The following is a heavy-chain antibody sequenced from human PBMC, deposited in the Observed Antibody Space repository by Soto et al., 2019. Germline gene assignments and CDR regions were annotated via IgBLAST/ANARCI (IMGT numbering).Heavy chain of an antibody. CDR2: MSGSGDNT. Sequence: EVQLLESGGDLVQPRGSLRLSCAASGFTFSSYAMSWVRQAPGKGPEWVSSMSGSGDNTYYADSVTGRFIISRDNSKNTLYLQMSSLRVDDTAVYSCAQGRTYTYANDFDPWGQGTLVTVSS. V-gene: IGHV3-23*01. J-gene: IGHJ5*02. D-gene: IGHD5-18*01. CDR3: AQGRTYTYANDFDP. CDR1: GFTFSSYA.